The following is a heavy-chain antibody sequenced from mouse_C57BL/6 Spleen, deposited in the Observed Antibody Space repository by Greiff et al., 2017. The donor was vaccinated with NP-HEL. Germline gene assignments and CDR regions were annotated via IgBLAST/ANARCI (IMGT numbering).Heavy chain of an antibody. D-gene: IGHD2-5*01. CDR3: AAYYSNSFYAMDY. V-gene: IGHV1-63*01. CDR1: GYTFTNYW. J-gene: IGHJ4*01. Sequence: QVQLQQSGAELVRPGTSVKMSCKASGYTFTNYWIGWAKQRPGHGLEWIGDIYPGGGYTNYNEKFKGKATLTADKSSSTAYMQFSSLTSEDSAIYYCAAYYSNSFYAMDYWGQGTSVTVSS. CDR2: IYPGGGYT.